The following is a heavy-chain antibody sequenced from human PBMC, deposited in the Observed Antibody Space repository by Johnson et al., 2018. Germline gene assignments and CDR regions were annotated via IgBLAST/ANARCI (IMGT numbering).Heavy chain of an antibody. CDR2: VVYAGRDK. J-gene: IGHJ3*02. Sequence: QVELREAGGGVVEAGRSLRLSCAASGFTFSNYGMHWVRQAPGKGLEWVAVVVYAGRDKYYADSVKGRFTISRDNSKNTLYLQMNSLRAEDTAVYYCAKARIPTDDDAFDIWGQGTMVTVSS. V-gene: IGHV3-30*18. CDR3: AKARIPTDDDAFDI. CDR1: GFTFSNYG. D-gene: IGHD1-26*01.